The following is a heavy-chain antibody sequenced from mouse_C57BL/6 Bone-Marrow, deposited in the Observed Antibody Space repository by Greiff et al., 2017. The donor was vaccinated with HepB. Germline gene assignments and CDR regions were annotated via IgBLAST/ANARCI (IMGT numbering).Heavy chain of an antibody. Sequence: VQLQQSGPVLARPGASVKMSCKTSGYTFTSYWMHWVNQRPGQGLEWIGAIYPGNSDTSYNQKFKGKAKLTAVTSASTAYMELSSLTNEDSAVYYCTRRYYGNYVNWYFDVWGTGTTVTVSS. CDR1: GYTFTSYW. J-gene: IGHJ1*03. CDR3: TRRYYGNYVNWYFDV. D-gene: IGHD2-1*01. V-gene: IGHV1-5*01. CDR2: IYPGNSDT.